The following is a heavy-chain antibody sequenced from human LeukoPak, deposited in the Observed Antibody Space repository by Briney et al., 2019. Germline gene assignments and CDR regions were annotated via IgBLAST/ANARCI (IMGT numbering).Heavy chain of an antibody. J-gene: IGHJ3*01. D-gene: IGHD2-15*01. CDR3: VRSGFCSGADCRGAFDV. CDR2: VNNDGSRT. CDR1: GFTFSSYW. Sequence: GGSLRLSCAASGFTFSSYWMHWVRQAPGKGLVWVSHVNNDGSRTTYADSVKGRFTVSRDNAKNTLYLQMNSLRAEDTAVYYCVRSGFCSGADCRGAFDVWGQGTMVTVSS. V-gene: IGHV3-74*01.